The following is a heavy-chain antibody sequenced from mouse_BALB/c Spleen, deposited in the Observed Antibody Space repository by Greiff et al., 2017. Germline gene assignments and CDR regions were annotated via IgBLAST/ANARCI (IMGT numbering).Heavy chain of an antibody. CDR3: AITTAYYAMDY. CDR1: GYSITSDYA. J-gene: IGHJ4*01. V-gene: IGHV3-2*02. CDR2: ISYSGST. D-gene: IGHD1-2*01. Sequence: DVQLQESGPGLVKPSQSLSLTCTVTGYSITSDYAWNWIRQFPGNKLEWMGYISYSGSTSYNPSLKSRISITRDTSKNQFFLQLNSVTTEDTATYYCAITTAYYAMDYWGQGTSVTVSS.